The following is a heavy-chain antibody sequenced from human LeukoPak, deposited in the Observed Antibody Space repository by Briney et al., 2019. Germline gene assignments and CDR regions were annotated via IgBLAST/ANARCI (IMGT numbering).Heavy chain of an antibody. V-gene: IGHV4-4*07. CDR2: IYTSGST. CDR1: GGSISSYY. Sequence: SETLSLTCTVSGGSISSYYWSWIRQPAGKGLEWIGRIYTSGSTNYNPSLKSRVTMSVDTSKNQFSLKLSSVTAADTAVYYCARDRRNRGLTVTTYNWFDPWGQGTLVTVSS. D-gene: IGHD4-17*01. CDR3: ARDRRNRGLTVTTYNWFDP. J-gene: IGHJ5*02.